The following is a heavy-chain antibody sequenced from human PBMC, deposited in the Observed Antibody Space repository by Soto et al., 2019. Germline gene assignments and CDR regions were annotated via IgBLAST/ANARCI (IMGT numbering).Heavy chain of an antibody. Sequence: SETLSLTCTVSGGSISSYYWSWIRQPPGKGLEWIGYIYYSGSTNYNPSLKSRVTISVDTSKNQFSLKLSSVTAADTAVYYCAREEIQHEYSSSTPGSFDYWGQGTLVTVSS. CDR2: IYYSGST. CDR3: AREEIQHEYSSSTPGSFDY. CDR1: GGSISSYY. V-gene: IGHV4-59*01. D-gene: IGHD6-6*01. J-gene: IGHJ4*02.